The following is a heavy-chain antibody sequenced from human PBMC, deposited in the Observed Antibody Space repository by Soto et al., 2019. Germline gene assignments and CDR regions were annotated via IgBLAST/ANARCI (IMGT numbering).Heavy chain of an antibody. CDR2: IYYSGST. CDR1: GGSISSYY. J-gene: IGHJ3*02. D-gene: IGHD3-16*01. CDR3: ARRYGWAFDI. Sequence: QVQLQESGPGLVKPSETLSFTCTVSGGSISSYYWSWIRQPPGKGLEWTGYIYYSGSTNYNPSLKSRVTISVDTSKNQFSLKLSSVTAADTAVYYCARRYGWAFDIWGQGTMVTVSS. V-gene: IGHV4-59*08.